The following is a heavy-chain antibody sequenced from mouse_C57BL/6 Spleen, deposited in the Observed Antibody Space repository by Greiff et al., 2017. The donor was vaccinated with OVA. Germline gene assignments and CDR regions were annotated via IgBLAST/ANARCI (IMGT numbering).Heavy chain of an antibody. CDR2: ISSGSSTI. V-gene: IGHV5-17*01. J-gene: IGHJ3*01. CDR3: ARGEAYYSNFGRFAY. CDR1: GFTFSDYG. Sequence: VQLKESGGGLVKPGGSLKLSCAASGFTFSDYGMHWVRQAPEKGLEWVAYISSGSSTIYYADTVKGRFTISRDNAKNTLFLQMTSLRSEDTAMYYCARGEAYYSNFGRFAYWGQGTLVTVSA. D-gene: IGHD2-5*01.